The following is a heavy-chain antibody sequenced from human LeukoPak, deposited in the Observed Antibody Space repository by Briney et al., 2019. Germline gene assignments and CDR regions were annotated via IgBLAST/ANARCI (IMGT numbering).Heavy chain of an antibody. V-gene: IGHV3-7*03. D-gene: IGHD3-3*01. CDR3: ARVGVAGFDY. Sequence: GGSLRLSCAASGFTIDDYWMSWVRQAPGKGLEWVANIKEDVSDKYYVDSVKGRFTISRDNAKNSLYLQMSRLRAEDTAVYYCARVGVAGFDYWGQEILVTVSS. CDR1: GFTIDDYW. CDR2: IKEDVSDK. J-gene: IGHJ4*02.